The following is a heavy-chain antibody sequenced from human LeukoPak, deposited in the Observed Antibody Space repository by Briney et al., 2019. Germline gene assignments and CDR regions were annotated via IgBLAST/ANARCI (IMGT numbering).Heavy chain of an antibody. V-gene: IGHV3-7*01. D-gene: IGHD3-10*01. CDR1: GFTFTSHF. CDR2: IKQDGSEK. Sequence: GGSRRLSCGASGFTFTSHFMSWVRQAPGKGPEWVSNIKQDGSEKYYVDSVKGRFTISRDNSKNTLYLQMNSLRAEDTAVYYCAKDPYYYGSGNYFDYWGQGTLVTVSS. CDR3: AKDPYYYGSGNYFDY. J-gene: IGHJ4*02.